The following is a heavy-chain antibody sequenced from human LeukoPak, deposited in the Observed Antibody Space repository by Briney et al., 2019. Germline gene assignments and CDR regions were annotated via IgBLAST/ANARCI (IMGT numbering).Heavy chain of an antibody. CDR2: IKQDGSEK. J-gene: IGHJ3*02. V-gene: IGHV3-7*04. Sequence: GGSLRLSCVASGFTFSSYWMTWVRQAPGKGLEWVANIKQDGSEKYYVDSVKGRFTITRDNAKNSLYLQMNSLRAEDTAVYYCARISLDAFDIWGQGTMVTVSS. CDR1: GFTFSSYW. CDR3: ARISLDAFDI.